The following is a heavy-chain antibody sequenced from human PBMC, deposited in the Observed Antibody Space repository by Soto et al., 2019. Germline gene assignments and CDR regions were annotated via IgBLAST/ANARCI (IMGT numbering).Heavy chain of an antibody. V-gene: IGHV4-61*01. D-gene: IGHD5-18*01. CDR3: AREVAVHTAMTAY. CDR2: IYYSGST. Sequence: PETLSVTCTGSGGSVSSGSYYWSWIRQPPGKGLEWIGYIYYSGSTNYNPSLKSRVTISVDTSKNQFSLKLSSVTAPDTAVYYRAREVAVHTAMTAYRGQGALLTVSS. J-gene: IGHJ1*01. CDR1: GGSVSSGSYY.